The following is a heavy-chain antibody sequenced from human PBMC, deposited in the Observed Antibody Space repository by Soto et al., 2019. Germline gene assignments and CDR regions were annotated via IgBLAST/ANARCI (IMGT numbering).Heavy chain of an antibody. Sequence: SVKVSCKASGGTFSSYAISWVRQAPGQGLEWMGVIIPIFGTANYAQKLQGRVTITADESTGTAYMELSSLRSEDTAVYYCARFNSGYSGYDDYYYYGMDVWGQGTTVTVSS. CDR1: GGTFSSYA. CDR3: ARFNSGYSGYDDYYYYGMDV. J-gene: IGHJ6*02. CDR2: IIPIFGTA. D-gene: IGHD5-12*01. V-gene: IGHV1-69*13.